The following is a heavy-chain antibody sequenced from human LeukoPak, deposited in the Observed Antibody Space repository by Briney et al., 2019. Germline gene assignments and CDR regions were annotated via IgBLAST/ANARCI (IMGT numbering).Heavy chain of an antibody. CDR3: ARDPVVTIFGVESSGDFDY. J-gene: IGHJ4*02. Sequence: ASVKVSCKASGYTFTSYYMHWVRQAPGQGLEWMGIINPSGGSTSYAQKFQGRVTMTRDTSTSTVYMELSSLRSEDTAVYYCARDPVVTIFGVESSGDFDYWGQGTLVTVSS. CDR1: GYTFTSYY. CDR2: INPSGGST. D-gene: IGHD3-3*01. V-gene: IGHV1-46*01.